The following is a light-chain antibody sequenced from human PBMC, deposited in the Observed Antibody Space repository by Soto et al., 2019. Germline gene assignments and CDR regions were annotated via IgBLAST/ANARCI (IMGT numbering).Light chain of an antibody. V-gene: IGKV4-1*01. CDR2: WAS. CDR1: QSLFYSPTNQNY. CDR3: QQYLTTPMFT. J-gene: IGKJ2*01. Sequence: VMTQSPDSLAVSLGGRATINCTSSQSLFYSPTNQNYLAWYQQKPGQPPKLLIYWASTRESGVPDRFTGSGSGTDFNLTISSLQAEDVAIYYCQQYLTTPMFTFGQGTKLEIK.